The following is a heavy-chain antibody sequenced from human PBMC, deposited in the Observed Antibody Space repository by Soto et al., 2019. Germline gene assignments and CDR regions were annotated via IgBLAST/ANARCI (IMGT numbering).Heavy chain of an antibody. D-gene: IGHD1-7*01. J-gene: IGHJ5*02. CDR3: ARDAGVIGTSVWFDP. V-gene: IGHV1-69*13. CDR1: GDTLSKYG. CDR2: TTPMSGTT. Sequence: SVKVSCKTSGDTLSKYGDNWVRQAPGQGLEWMGATTPMSGTTNYAQKFQGRLTITADESTSTVYMELSSLTPEDTAVYYCARDAGVIGTSVWFDPWGQGTLVTVSS.